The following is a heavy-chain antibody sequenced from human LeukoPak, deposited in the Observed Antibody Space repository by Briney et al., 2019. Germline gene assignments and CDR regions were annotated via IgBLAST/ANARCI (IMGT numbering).Heavy chain of an antibody. CDR2: ISDGSGGST. CDR3: AKDILYYGEVDY. CDR1: GFTFSNYA. D-gene: IGHD4-17*01. Sequence: GGSLRLSCAASGFTFSNYAMSWVRQAPGKGLEWVSTISDGSGGSTYYADSVKGRFTFSRDNSKNTLYLQMNSLRAKDTAVYYCAKDILYYGEVDYWGQGTLVTVSS. J-gene: IGHJ4*02. V-gene: IGHV3-23*01.